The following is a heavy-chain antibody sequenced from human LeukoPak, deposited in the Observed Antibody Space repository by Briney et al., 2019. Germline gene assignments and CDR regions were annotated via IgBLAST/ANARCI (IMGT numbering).Heavy chain of an antibody. CDR3: ARVLDIVVVPVYYYMDV. CDR1: GFTFSSYS. CDR2: ISSSSSYI. Sequence: GGSLRLSFAASGFTFSSYSMNWVRQAPGKGLEWVSSISSSSSYIYYADSVKGRFTISRDNAKNSLYLQMNSLRAEDTAVYYCARVLDIVVVPVYYYMDVWGKGTTVTVSS. J-gene: IGHJ6*03. V-gene: IGHV3-21*01. D-gene: IGHD2-2*01.